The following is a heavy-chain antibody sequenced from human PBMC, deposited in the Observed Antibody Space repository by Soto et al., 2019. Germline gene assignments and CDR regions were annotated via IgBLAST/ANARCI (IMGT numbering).Heavy chain of an antibody. J-gene: IGHJ6*02. Sequence: SETLSLTCSVSGYSVSSSDHYWAWIRQPPGKGLEWIGSMLYSGLTYYNPSLKSRVTLSVDTSKNQFSVRLNSVTASDTAVYYCAPLSVSLSGPYGIHVWGQGTTVTVSS. V-gene: IGHV4-39*01. CDR3: APLSVSLSGPYGIHV. D-gene: IGHD2-15*01. CDR2: MLYSGLT. CDR1: GYSVSSSDHY.